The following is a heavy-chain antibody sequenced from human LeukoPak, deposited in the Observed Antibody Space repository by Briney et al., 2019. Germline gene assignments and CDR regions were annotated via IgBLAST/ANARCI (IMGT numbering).Heavy chain of an antibody. J-gene: IGHJ3*02. D-gene: IGHD3-22*01. V-gene: IGHV1-2*02. CDR3: ASFDYDSSGYYGYDAFDI. CDR2: INPSGGST. Sequence: ASVKVSCKASGYTFTSYYMHWVRQAPGQGLEWMGIINPSGGSTNYAQKFQGRVTMTRDTSISTAYMELSRLRSDDTAVYYCASFDYDSSGYYGYDAFDIWGQGTMVTVSS. CDR1: GYTFTSYY.